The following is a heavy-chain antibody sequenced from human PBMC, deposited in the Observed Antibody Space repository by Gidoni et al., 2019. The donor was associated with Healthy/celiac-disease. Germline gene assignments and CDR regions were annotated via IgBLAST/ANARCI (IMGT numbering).Heavy chain of an antibody. CDR1: GFTFSSYA. J-gene: IGHJ3*02. Sequence: EVQLVESGGGLVQPGGSLRLSCSASGFTFSSYAMHWVRQAPGKGLEYVAAISSKGGSTYYADSVKGRFTISRDNSKNTLYLQMSSLRAEDTAVYYCVTSGGYSYGTMVIQLSAFDIWGQGTMVTVSS. CDR3: VTSGGYSYGTMVIQLSAFDI. CDR2: ISSKGGST. D-gene: IGHD5-18*01. V-gene: IGHV3-64D*06.